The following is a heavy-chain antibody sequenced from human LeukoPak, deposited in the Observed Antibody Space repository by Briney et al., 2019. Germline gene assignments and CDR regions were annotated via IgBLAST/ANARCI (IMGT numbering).Heavy chain of an antibody. CDR1: GFTFSDYY. CDR2: ISSSGSTI. J-gene: IGHJ4*02. V-gene: IGHV3-11*01. CDR3: ARAMSIAARLQTIFDY. D-gene: IGHD6-6*01. Sequence: GGSLRLSCAASGFTFSDYYMSWIRQAPGKGLEWVSYISSSGSTIYYADSVKGRFTISRDNAKNSLYLQMNSLRAEDTAVYYCARAMSIAARLQTIFDYWGQGTLVTVSS.